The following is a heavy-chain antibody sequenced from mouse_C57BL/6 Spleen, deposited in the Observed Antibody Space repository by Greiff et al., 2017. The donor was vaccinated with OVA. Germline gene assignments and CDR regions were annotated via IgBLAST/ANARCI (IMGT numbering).Heavy chain of an antibody. CDR1: GFTFSSYA. V-gene: IGHV5-4*01. D-gene: IGHD2-13*01. CDR3: ARDDYYYFDY. CDR2: ISDGGSYT. Sequence: EVKLMESGGGLVKPGGSLKLSCAASGFTFSSYAMSWVRQTPEKRLEWVATISDGGSYTYYPDNVKGRFTISRDNAKNNLYLQMSHLKSEDTAMYYCARDDYYYFDYWGQGTTLTVSS. J-gene: IGHJ2*01.